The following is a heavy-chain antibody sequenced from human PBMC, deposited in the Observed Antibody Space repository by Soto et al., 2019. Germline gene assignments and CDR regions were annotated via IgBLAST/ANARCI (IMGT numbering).Heavy chain of an antibody. V-gene: IGHV1-18*01. D-gene: IGHD2-2*01. Sequence: QVQLVQSGAEVKKPGASVKVSCKASGYTFTSYGISWVRQAPGQWLEWMGWISAYNGNTDYAQKRKGRVTMTTDTSTSTAYMELRSLRSDDTAVYYCAREGGFVPAAGAGAFDIWGQGTMVTVSS. J-gene: IGHJ3*02. CDR3: AREGGFVPAAGAGAFDI. CDR1: GYTFTSYG. CDR2: ISAYNGNT.